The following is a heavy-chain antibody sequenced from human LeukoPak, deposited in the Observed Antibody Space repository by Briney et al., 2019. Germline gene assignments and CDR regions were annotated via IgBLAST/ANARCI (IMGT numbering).Heavy chain of an antibody. CDR3: AREVRGFPYWYFDL. D-gene: IGHD3-10*01. CDR1: GGSISSGGYY. J-gene: IGHJ2*01. V-gene: IGHV4-30-2*01. CDR2: IYHSGST. Sequence: SQTLSLTCAVPGGSISSGGYYWSWIRQPPGKGLEWIGYIYHSGSTYYNPSLKSRVTISVDRSKNQFSLKLSSVTAADTAVYYCAREVRGFPYWYFDLWGRGTLVTVSS.